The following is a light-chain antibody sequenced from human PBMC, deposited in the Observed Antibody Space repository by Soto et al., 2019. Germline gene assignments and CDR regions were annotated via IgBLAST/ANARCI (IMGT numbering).Light chain of an antibody. CDR1: SSNVGSYKL. J-gene: IGLJ1*01. Sequence: QSALTQPASVSGSPGQSITISCTGTSSNVGSYKLVSWYQQHPGKAPKLMIFEVNKRPSGVSNRFSGSKSGNTASLTISGLQAEDEADYYCSSYTSSSTLNVFGTGTKLTVL. V-gene: IGLV2-14*02. CDR2: EVN. CDR3: SSYTSSSTLNV.